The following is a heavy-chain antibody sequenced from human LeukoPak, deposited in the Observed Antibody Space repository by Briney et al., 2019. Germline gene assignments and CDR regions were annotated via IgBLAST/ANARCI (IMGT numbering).Heavy chain of an antibody. CDR3: ARVAEAAAFDY. D-gene: IGHD6-13*01. Sequence: GGSLRLSCAASGFTFSIFWMSWVRQAPGKGLEWVANIKQDGSEKYYVDSVKGRFTISRDNAKDSLYLQMNSLRADDTAVYYCARVAEAAAFDYWGQGTLVTVSS. CDR2: IKQDGSEK. J-gene: IGHJ4*02. CDR1: GFTFSIFW. V-gene: IGHV3-7*01.